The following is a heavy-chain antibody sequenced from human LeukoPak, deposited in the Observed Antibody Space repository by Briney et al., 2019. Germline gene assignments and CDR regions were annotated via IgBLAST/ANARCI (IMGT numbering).Heavy chain of an antibody. CDR2: ISGSGGST. J-gene: IGHJ4*02. V-gene: IGHV3-23*01. CDR1: GFTFSSYA. Sequence: GGSLRLSCAASGFTFSSYAMSWVRQAPGKGLKWVSAISGSGGSTYYADSVKGRFTISRDNSKNTLYLQMNSLRAEDTAVYYCARATYDYVWGSYRYDFDFDYWGQGTLVTVSS. D-gene: IGHD3-16*02. CDR3: ARATYDYVWGSYRYDFDFDY.